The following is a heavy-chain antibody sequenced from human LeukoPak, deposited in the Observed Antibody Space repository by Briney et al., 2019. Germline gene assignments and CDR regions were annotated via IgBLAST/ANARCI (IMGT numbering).Heavy chain of an antibody. J-gene: IGHJ4*02. V-gene: IGHV4-59*01. Sequence: SETLSLTCTVSGGSIRNYYWSWIRQPPGKGLEWIGYIYYSGSTNYKSSLKSRITISVDTSKNQISLKLSSVTAADTAVYYCARDSNDSSIPCFDYWGQGSLVTVSS. CDR1: GGSIRNYY. CDR2: IYYSGST. D-gene: IGHD3-22*01. CDR3: ARDSNDSSIPCFDY.